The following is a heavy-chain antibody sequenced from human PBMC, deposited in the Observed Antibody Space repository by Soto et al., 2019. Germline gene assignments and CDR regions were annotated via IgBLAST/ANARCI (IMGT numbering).Heavy chain of an antibody. CDR3: AHRLGATLFDY. CDR2: IYWNDDR. J-gene: IGHJ4*02. V-gene: IGHV2-5*01. Sequence: QITLKESGPTLVKPTQTLTLTCTFSGFSLSTSGVGVGWIRQPPGKALEWLALIYWNDDRRYSPFLKSRLTITKDTPKNQVVLTMTNMDPVDTATYYCAHRLGATLFDYWGQGTLVTVSS. CDR1: GFSLSTSGVG. D-gene: IGHD1-26*01.